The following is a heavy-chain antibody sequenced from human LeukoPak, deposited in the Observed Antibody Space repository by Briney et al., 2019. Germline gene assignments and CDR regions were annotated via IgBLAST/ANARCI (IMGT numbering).Heavy chain of an antibody. D-gene: IGHD4-17*01. CDR3: ATRIYGDYDWDAFDI. V-gene: IGHV3-7*01. CDR2: IKQDGSEK. Sequence: PGGPLRLSCAASGFPFSRYWMSWVRQAPGKGLEGVANIKQDGSEKYYVDSVKGRFTISRDNAKNSLYLQMNSLRAEDTAVYYCATRIYGDYDWDAFDIWGQGTMVTVSS. CDR1: GFPFSRYW. J-gene: IGHJ3*02.